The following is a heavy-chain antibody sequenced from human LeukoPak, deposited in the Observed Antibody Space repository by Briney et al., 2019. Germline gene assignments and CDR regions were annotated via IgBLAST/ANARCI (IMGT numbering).Heavy chain of an antibody. CDR2: IYTSGST. CDR3: ARDRAVGATTRYYYYYMDV. CDR1: GGSISSGSYY. D-gene: IGHD1-26*01. Sequence: SQTLSLTCTVSGGSISSGSYYWSWIRQPAGKGLEWIGRIYTSGSTNYNPSLKSRVTISVDTSKNQFSLKLCSVTAADTAVYYCARDRAVGATTRYYYYYMDVWGKGTTVTVSS. J-gene: IGHJ6*03. V-gene: IGHV4-61*02.